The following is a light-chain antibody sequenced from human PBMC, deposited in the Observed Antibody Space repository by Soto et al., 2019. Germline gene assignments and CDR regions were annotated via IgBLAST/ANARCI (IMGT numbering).Light chain of an antibody. CDR1: QSISSW. V-gene: IGKV1-5*01. Sequence: DIQMTPSPCTLSASVADIVTTTCRASQSISSWLAWYQQKPGKAPKLLSYDASSLESGVPSRCSGSGAGTEFTLTISSLQPDDFATYYCQQYTSYLWTFGLGTKVDIK. CDR3: QQYTSYLWT. CDR2: DAS. J-gene: IGKJ1*01.